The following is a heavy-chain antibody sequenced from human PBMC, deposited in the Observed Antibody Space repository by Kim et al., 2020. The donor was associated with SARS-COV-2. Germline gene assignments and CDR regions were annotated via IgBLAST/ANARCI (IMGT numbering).Heavy chain of an antibody. CDR3: AKDLALRLLWFGELYFDY. CDR2: ISGSGGST. CDR1: GFTFSSYA. Sequence: GGSLRLSCAASGFTFSSYAMSWVRQAPGKGLEWVSAISGSGGSTYYADSVKGRFTISRDNSKNTLYLQMNSLRAEDTAVYYCAKDLALRLLWFGELYFDYWGQGTLVTVSS. D-gene: IGHD3-10*01. V-gene: IGHV3-23*01. J-gene: IGHJ4*02.